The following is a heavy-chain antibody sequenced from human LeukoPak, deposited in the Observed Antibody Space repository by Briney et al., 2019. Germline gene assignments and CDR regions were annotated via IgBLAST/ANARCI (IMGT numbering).Heavy chain of an antibody. Sequence: GRSLRLSCAVSGFTFSSYAMHWVRQAPGKGLEWVAVISYDGSNKYYADSVKGRFTISRDNSKNTLYLQMNSLRAEDTAVYYCARTPWLVRGEGYYFDYWGQGTLVTVSS. J-gene: IGHJ4*02. CDR1: GFTFSSYA. D-gene: IGHD6-19*01. CDR2: ISYDGSNK. V-gene: IGHV3-30*04. CDR3: ARTPWLVRGEGYYFDY.